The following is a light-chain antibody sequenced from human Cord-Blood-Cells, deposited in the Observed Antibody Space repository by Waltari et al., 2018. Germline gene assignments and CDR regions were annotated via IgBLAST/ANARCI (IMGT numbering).Light chain of an antibody. J-gene: IGKJ3*01. CDR2: WAF. V-gene: IGKV4-1*01. Sequence: DIVMTQSPDSLAVSLGERATINCKSSQSVLYSSNNKNYLAWYQQKPGQPPKLLIYWAFTRESGVPDRFSGSGSGTDFTLTISSLQAEDVAVYYCQQYYSTPTFGPGTKVDIK. CDR1: QSVLYSSNNKNY. CDR3: QQYYSTPT.